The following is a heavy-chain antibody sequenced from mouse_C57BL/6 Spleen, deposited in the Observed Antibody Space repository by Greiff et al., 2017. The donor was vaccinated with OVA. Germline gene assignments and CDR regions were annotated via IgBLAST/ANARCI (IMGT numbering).Heavy chain of an antibody. V-gene: IGHV5-9-1*02. CDR1: GFTFSSYA. CDR3: TRGDYGSRNYFDY. D-gene: IGHD1-1*01. Sequence: EVKLEESGEGLVKPGGSLKLSCAASGFTFSSYAMSWVRQTPEKRLEWVAYISSGGDYIYYADTVKGRFTISRDNARNTLYLQMSSLKSEDTAMYYCTRGDYGSRNYFDYWGQGTTLTVSS. CDR2: ISSGGDYI. J-gene: IGHJ2*01.